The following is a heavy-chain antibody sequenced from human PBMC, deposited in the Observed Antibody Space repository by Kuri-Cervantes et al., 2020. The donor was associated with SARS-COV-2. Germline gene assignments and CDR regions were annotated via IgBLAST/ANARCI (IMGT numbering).Heavy chain of an antibody. CDR2: INHSGST. D-gene: IGHD4-23*01. CDR3: ARVKSVVTPDIDY. V-gene: IGHV4-34*01. Sequence: SETLSLTCAVYGGSFSGYYWSWIRQPPGKGLEWIGEINHSGSTNYNPSLKSRVTISVDTSKNQFSLKLGSVTAADTAVYYCARVKSVVTPDIDYWGQGTLVTVSS. J-gene: IGHJ4*02. CDR1: GGSFSGYY.